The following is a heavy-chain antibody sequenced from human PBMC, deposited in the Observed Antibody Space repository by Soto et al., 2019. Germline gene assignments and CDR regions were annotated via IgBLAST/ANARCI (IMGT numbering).Heavy chain of an antibody. CDR1: GFTLSSYS. CDR3: ARDTGALTYYYDSSGGYYGMDV. V-gene: IGHV3-21*01. CDR2: SSSSSSYI. Sequence: EVQLVESGGGLVKPGGSLRLSCAASGFTLSSYSMNWVRQAPGKGLEWVSSSSSSSSYIYYADSVKGRFTISRDNAKNSLYLQMNSLRVEDTAVYYCARDTGALTYYYDSSGGYYGMDVWGQGTTVTVSS. D-gene: IGHD3-22*01. J-gene: IGHJ6*02.